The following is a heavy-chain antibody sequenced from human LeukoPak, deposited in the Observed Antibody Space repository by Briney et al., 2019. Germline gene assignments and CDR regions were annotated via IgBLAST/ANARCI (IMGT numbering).Heavy chain of an antibody. CDR1: GFTFSSYA. J-gene: IGHJ4*02. Sequence: GGSLRLSCAASGFTFSSYAMSWARQAPGKGLEWVSIVSGSGGITNSADSVKGRFTISRDNSKNTVYLEMNSLRAEDTAVYYCATEGFDNWGQGTLVSVSS. CDR3: ATEGFDN. V-gene: IGHV3-23*01. CDR2: VSGSGGIT. D-gene: IGHD1-14*01.